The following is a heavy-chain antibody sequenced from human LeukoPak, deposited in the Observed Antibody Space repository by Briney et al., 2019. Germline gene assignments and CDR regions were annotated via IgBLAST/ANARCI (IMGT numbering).Heavy chain of an antibody. CDR1: GGSISSSTYY. J-gene: IGHJ3*02. CDR3: ARTRDGAFDI. D-gene: IGHD2-2*01. V-gene: IGHV4-39*07. CDR2: IFYSGRT. Sequence: KTSETLSLTCTVSGGSISSSTYYWGWIRQPPGKGLEWIGSIFYSGRTYYNPSLKSRVTMSVDTSKNQFSLKLSSVTAADTAVYYCARTRDGAFDIWGQGTMVTVSS.